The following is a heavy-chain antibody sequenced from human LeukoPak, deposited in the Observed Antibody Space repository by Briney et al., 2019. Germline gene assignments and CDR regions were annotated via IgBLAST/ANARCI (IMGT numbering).Heavy chain of an antibody. CDR3: ARGHLGFGYSYGYYFDY. Sequence: SETLSLTCTVSGGSISSGDYYWSWIRQPPGKGLEWIGYIYYSGSTYYNPSLKSRVTISVDTSKNQFSLKLSSVTAADTAVYYCARGHLGFGYSYGYYFDYWGQGTLVTVSS. D-gene: IGHD5-18*01. CDR1: GGSISSGDYY. J-gene: IGHJ4*02. V-gene: IGHV4-30-4*01. CDR2: IYYSGST.